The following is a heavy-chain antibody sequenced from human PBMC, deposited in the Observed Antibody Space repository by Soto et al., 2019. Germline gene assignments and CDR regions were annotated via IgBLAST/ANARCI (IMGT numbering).Heavy chain of an antibody. Sequence: QVQLVQSGAEVKKPGASVKVSCTASGYTFTSYYMHWVRQAPGQGLEWMGIINPSGGSTSYAQKCQGRVTMTRDTSTSTVYMELSSLRSEDTAVYYCARDVYSSSRQNYYYGMDVWGQGTTVTVSS. CDR2: INPSGGST. D-gene: IGHD6-13*01. J-gene: IGHJ6*02. V-gene: IGHV1-46*01. CDR3: ARDVYSSSRQNYYYGMDV. CDR1: GYTFTSYY.